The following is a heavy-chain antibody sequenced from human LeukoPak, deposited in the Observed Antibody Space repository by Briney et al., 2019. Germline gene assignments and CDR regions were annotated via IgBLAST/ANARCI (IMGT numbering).Heavy chain of an antibody. CDR3: ARDLVRLEPRIGRWFDP. V-gene: IGHV6-1*01. CDR1: GDSVSSNSAA. J-gene: IGHJ5*02. CDR2: TYYRSKWYN. D-gene: IGHD1-1*01. Sequence: SQTLSLACAISGDSVSSNSAARNWIRQSPSRGLEWLGRTYYRSKWYNDYAVSVKSRITINPDTSKNQFSLQLNSVTPEDTAVYYCARDLVRLEPRIGRWFDPWGQGTLVTVSS.